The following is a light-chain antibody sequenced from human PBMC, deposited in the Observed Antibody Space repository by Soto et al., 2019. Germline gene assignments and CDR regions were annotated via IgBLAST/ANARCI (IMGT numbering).Light chain of an antibody. CDR3: SSYTSSSTLI. V-gene: IGLV2-14*01. Sequence: QSALTQPDSVSGSPGQTITISCTGTSSDVAGYNYVSWYQQHPGKAPKLMIYDVSNRPSGVSNRFSGSKSGNTASLTISGLQAEDEADYYCSSYTSSSTLIFGTGTKLTVL. CDR1: SSDVAGYNY. J-gene: IGLJ1*01. CDR2: DVS.